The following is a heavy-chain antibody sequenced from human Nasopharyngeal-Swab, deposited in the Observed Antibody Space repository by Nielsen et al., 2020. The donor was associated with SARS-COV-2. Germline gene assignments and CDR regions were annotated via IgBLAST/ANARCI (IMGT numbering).Heavy chain of an antibody. J-gene: IGHJ6*02. Sequence: WIRQPPGKGLEWVSSITSSSSYIYYADSVKGRFTISRDNSKNTLYLQMNSLRAEDTAVYYCAKDPYYYGSGSYFWPQVMPEKYYYGMDVWGQGTTVTVSS. CDR2: ITSSSSYI. D-gene: IGHD3-10*01. CDR3: AKDPYYYGSGSYFWPQVMPEKYYYGMDV. V-gene: IGHV3-21*01.